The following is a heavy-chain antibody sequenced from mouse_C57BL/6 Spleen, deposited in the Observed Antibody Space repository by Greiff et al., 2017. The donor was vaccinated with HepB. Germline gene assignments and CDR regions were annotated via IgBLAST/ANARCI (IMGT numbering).Heavy chain of an antibody. Sequence: VKLQQSGPELVKPGASVKISCKASGYAFSSSWMNWVKQRPGKGLEWIGRIYPGDGDTNYNGKFKGKATLTADKSSSTAYMQLSSLTSEDSAVYFCARRQFITTVVRYFDVWGTGTTVTVSS. CDR2: IYPGDGDT. V-gene: IGHV1-82*01. CDR1: GYAFSSSW. J-gene: IGHJ1*03. D-gene: IGHD1-1*01. CDR3: ARRQFITTVVRYFDV.